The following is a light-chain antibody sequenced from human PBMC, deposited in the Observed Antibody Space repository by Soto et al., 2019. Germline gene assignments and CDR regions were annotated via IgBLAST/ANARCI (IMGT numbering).Light chain of an antibody. V-gene: IGLV2-11*01. CDR3: CSYAGSYTLEV. CDR2: DVS. Sequence: QSVLTQPRSVSGSPGQSVTISCTGTSSDVGGYNYVSWYQQHPGKSPKLMIYDVSKRPSGVPDRFSGSKSGNTASLTISGLQDEDEADYYCCSYAGSYTLEVFGGGTTVTVL. J-gene: IGLJ2*01. CDR1: SSDVGGYNY.